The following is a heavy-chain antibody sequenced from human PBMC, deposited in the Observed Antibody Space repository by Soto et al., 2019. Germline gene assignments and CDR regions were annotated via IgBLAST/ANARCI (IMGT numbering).Heavy chain of an antibody. CDR3: ARDPWDY. V-gene: IGHV3-7*01. CDR2: INQDGREK. J-gene: IGHJ4*02. Sequence: EVQLVESGGGLVQPGGSLRLSCAASGFIFRDYRMTWVRQVPGKGLEWVGNINQDGREKCYMDSVKGRFTISRDNAKNSLDLQMNSLRADDTAVYYCARDPWDYWGQGTLVTVSS. CDR1: GFIFRDYR.